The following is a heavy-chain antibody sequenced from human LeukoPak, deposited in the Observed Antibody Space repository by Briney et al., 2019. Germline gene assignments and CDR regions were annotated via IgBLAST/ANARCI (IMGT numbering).Heavy chain of an antibody. D-gene: IGHD3-10*01. Sequence: ASVKVSCEASGYTFTDYYMHWVRQAPGQGLEWMGWINPNSGGTNYAQKFQGRVTMTRDTSISTAYMELSRLRSDDTAVYYCARVKLLWFGERNWFDPWGQGTLVTVSS. J-gene: IGHJ5*02. CDR1: GYTFTDYY. V-gene: IGHV1-2*02. CDR2: INPNSGGT. CDR3: ARVKLLWFGERNWFDP.